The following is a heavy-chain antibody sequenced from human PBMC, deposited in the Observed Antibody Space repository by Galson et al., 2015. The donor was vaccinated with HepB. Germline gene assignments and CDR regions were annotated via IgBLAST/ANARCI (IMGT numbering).Heavy chain of an antibody. Sequence: CAISGDSVSSTSASWNWIRQSPSRGLEWLGRTYYRSKWYNDYAVSVKSRITINPDTSKNQFSLQLNSVTPEDTAVYYCARAGIAAAGTIFGSLEISQNWFDPWGQGTLVTVSS. CDR2: TYYRSKWYN. J-gene: IGHJ5*02. CDR3: ARAGIAAAGTIFGSLEISQNWFDP. D-gene: IGHD6-13*01. CDR1: GDSVSSTSAS. V-gene: IGHV6-1*01.